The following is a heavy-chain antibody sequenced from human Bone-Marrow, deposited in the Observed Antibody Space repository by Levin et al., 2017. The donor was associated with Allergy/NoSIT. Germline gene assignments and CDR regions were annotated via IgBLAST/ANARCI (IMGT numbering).Heavy chain of an antibody. D-gene: IGHD1-1*01. Sequence: PGGSLRLSCAASGFTFDDYAMHWVRQVPGKGLEWVSGITWNSGSIDYADSVTGRFTISRDNAKKSLYLQMNSLRAEDTALYYCAKDKGPYGHYLEMDYFDHWGQGTLVTVSS. CDR3: AKDKGPYGHYLEMDYFDH. CDR1: GFTFDDYA. J-gene: IGHJ4*02. V-gene: IGHV3-9*01. CDR2: ITWNSGSI.